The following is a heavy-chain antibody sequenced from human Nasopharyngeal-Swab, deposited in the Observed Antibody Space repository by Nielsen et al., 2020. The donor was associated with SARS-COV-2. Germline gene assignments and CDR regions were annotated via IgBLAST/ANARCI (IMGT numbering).Heavy chain of an antibody. CDR2: IYTSGST. Sequence: GSLRLSCTVSGGSISSYYWSWIRQPAGKGLEWIGRIYTSGSTNYNPPLKSRVTMSVDTSKNQFSLKLSSVTAADTAVYYCARGPEYYDFWSGYPGNAFDIWGQGTMVTVSS. J-gene: IGHJ3*02. CDR1: GGSISSYY. CDR3: ARGPEYYDFWSGYPGNAFDI. V-gene: IGHV4-4*07. D-gene: IGHD3-3*01.